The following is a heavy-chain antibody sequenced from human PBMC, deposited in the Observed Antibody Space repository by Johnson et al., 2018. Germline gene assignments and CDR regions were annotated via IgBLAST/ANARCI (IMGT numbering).Heavy chain of an antibody. CDR1: GGSFSGYY. Sequence: QVQLQQWGAGLLKPSETLSLTCAVYGGSFSGYYWSWIRQPPGKGLEWIGLIYYSGSTNYNPSLKSRVTMSVDTSKNQFSLRLSSVTAADTAVYYCARADRGYYYYYIDVWGKGTTVTVSS. CDR2: IYYSGST. J-gene: IGHJ6*03. D-gene: IGHD1-14*01. V-gene: IGHV4-59*10. CDR3: ARADRGYYYYYIDV.